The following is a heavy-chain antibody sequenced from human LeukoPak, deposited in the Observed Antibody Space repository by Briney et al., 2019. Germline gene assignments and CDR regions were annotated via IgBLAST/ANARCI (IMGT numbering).Heavy chain of an antibody. CDR1: GVSFSGYY. CDR2: INHSGST. Sequence: SETLSLTCAVYGVSFSGYYWSWIRQPPGKGLEWIGEINHSGSTNYNPSLKSRVTISVDTSRNQFSLKLSSVTAADTAVYYCAGGTVMDVWGKGTTVTISS. CDR3: AGGTVMDV. J-gene: IGHJ6*04. V-gene: IGHV4-34*01. D-gene: IGHD4-17*01.